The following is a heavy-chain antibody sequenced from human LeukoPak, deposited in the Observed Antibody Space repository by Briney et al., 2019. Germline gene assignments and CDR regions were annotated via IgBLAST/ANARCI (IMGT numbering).Heavy chain of an antibody. CDR1: DFIFRNYW. CDR2: IKQDGSEK. Sequence: GGSLRLSCEVPDFIFRNYWMDWVRQAPGRGLEWVANIKQDGSEKYYVDSVKGRFTISGDSAKNSLYLQMNSLKAEDTAVYYCSRALEVWGKGTTVTVSS. CDR3: SRALEV. J-gene: IGHJ6*04. V-gene: IGHV3-7*01.